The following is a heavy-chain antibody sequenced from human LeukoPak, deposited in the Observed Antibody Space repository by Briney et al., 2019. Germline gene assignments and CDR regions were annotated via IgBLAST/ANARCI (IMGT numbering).Heavy chain of an antibody. CDR2: IKQDGSEK. D-gene: IGHD1-26*01. CDR3: ARERWDLISNKYYYYGLDV. CDR1: GFTFSSYW. J-gene: IGHJ6*02. V-gene: IGHV3-7*03. Sequence: QAGGSLRLSCAASGFTFSSYWMSWFRKAPGKGREWGANIKQDGSEKHYVDSVKGRFTISRDNAKNSLYLQMNSLTADDAAVYYCARERWDLISNKYYYYGLDVWGQGTTVTVSS.